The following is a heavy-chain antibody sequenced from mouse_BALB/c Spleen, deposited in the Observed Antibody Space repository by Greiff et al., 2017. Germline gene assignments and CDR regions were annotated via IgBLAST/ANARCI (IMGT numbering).Heavy chain of an antibody. CDR1: GYTFTSYW. D-gene: IGHD2-3*01. J-gene: IGHJ1*01. Sequence: QVQLQQPGAELVRPGASVKLSCKASGYTFTSYWINWVKQRPGQGLEWIGNIYPSDSYTNYNQKFKDKATLTVDKSSSTAYMQLSSPTSEDSAVYYCTRGDGHWYFDVWGAGTTVTVSS. CDR2: IYPSDSYT. CDR3: TRGDGHWYFDV. V-gene: IGHV1-69*02.